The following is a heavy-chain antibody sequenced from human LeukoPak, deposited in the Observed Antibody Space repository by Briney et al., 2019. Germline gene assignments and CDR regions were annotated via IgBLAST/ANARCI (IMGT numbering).Heavy chain of an antibody. J-gene: IGHJ5*02. CDR1: GYSFTSYW. D-gene: IGHD3-10*01. CDR2: IDPSDSYT. Sequence: GASLKISCKGSGYSFTSYWISWVRQMPGKGLEWMGRIDPSDSYTNYSPSFQGHVTISADKSISTAYLQRSSLKASDTAMYYCARHSYYYGSGSSFDPWGQGTLVTVSS. V-gene: IGHV5-10-1*01. CDR3: ARHSYYYGSGSSFDP.